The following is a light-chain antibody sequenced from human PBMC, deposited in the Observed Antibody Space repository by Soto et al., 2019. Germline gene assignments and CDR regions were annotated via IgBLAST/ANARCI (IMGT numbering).Light chain of an antibody. CDR1: SSNNGSNT. V-gene: IGLV1-44*01. Sequence: QSALTQPPSASGTPGQRVTISCSGNSSNNGSNTVNWYQQLPGTAPKLLIYSNNQRPSGVPDRFSGSKSGTSASLAISGLQFEDEADYYCAAWDDSLNGPLYVFGTGTKVTVL. CDR2: SNN. J-gene: IGLJ1*01. CDR3: AAWDDSLNGPLYV.